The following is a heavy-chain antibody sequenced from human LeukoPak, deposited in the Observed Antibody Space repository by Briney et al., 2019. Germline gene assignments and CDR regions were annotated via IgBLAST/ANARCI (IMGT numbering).Heavy chain of an antibody. D-gene: IGHD3-3*02. CDR3: ARIGPILGAAWVDY. J-gene: IGHJ4*02. Sequence: SETLSLTCTVSGYSISSNHWWGWIRQPPGKGLGWIGYIFYAGSTYYNPSLKSRVTMSVDTSKNQFSLRLSSVTAVDTAVYYCARIGPILGAAWVDYWGQGTLVSVSS. V-gene: IGHV4-28*01. CDR1: GYSISSNHW. CDR2: IFYAGST.